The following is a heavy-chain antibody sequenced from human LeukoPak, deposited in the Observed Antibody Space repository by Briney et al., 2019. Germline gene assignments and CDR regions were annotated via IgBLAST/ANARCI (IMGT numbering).Heavy chain of an antibody. CDR3: ARHAIVPAAIAWFDP. J-gene: IGHJ5*02. V-gene: IGHV4-38-2*01. CDR1: GYSISSGYY. Sequence: TASETLSLTCAVSGYSISSGYYWGWIRQPPGKGLEWIGSIYHSGSTYYNPSLKSRVTISVDTSKNQFSLKLSSVTAADTAVYYCARHAIVPAAIAWFDPWGQGTLVTVSS. D-gene: IGHD2-2*01. CDR2: IYHSGST.